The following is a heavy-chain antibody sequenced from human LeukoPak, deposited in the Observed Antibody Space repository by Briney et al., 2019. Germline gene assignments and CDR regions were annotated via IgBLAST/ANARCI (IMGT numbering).Heavy chain of an antibody. Sequence: SVKVSCKASGYTFTSYGISWVRQAPGQGLEWMGGIIPIFGTANYAQKFQGRVTITADESTSTAYMELSSLRSEDTAVYYCARDLPAVAGKTTYFDYWGQGTLVTVSS. CDR2: IIPIFGTA. D-gene: IGHD6-19*01. V-gene: IGHV1-69*13. J-gene: IGHJ4*02. CDR1: GYTFTSYG. CDR3: ARDLPAVAGKTTYFDY.